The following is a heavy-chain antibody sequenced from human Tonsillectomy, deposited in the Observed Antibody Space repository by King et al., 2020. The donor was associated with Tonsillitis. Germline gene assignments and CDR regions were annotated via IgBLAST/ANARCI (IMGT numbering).Heavy chain of an antibody. J-gene: IGHJ6*03. CDR3: ARRGDPYYYYMDL. V-gene: IGHV3-11*05. Sequence: VQLVESGGGLVKPGGSLRLSCAASGFTFSDHYMIWIRQAPGKGLEWVSYISSSSSYTNYADSVKGRFTISRDNAKNSLYLQMNSLRAEDTAVYYCARRGDPYYYYMDLWGKGTTVTVSS. CDR1: GFTFSDHY. D-gene: IGHD2-21*01. CDR2: ISSSSSYT.